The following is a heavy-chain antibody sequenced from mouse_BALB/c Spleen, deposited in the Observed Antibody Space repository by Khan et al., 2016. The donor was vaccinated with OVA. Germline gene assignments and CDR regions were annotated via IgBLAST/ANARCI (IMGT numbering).Heavy chain of an antibody. Sequence: EVELVESGGGLVKPGGSLKLSCAASGFTFSDYYMYWVRQTPEKRLEWVATISDGGSYTYYPDSVKGRFTISRDAAKNNLYLQMSSLTSEDTAMYDCARGYYGDPFAYWGQGTLVTVAA. CDR1: GFTFSDYY. D-gene: IGHD2-13*01. V-gene: IGHV5-4*02. J-gene: IGHJ3*01. CDR2: ISDGGSYT. CDR3: ARGYYGDPFAY.